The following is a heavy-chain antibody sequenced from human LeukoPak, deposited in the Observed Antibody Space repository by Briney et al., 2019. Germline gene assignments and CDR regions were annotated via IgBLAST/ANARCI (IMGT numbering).Heavy chain of an antibody. J-gene: IGHJ4*02. CDR3: ARGRGYGDYSDY. CDR1: GFSFSSYS. D-gene: IGHD5-12*01. CDR2: IWYDGSNE. V-gene: IGHV3-33*01. Sequence: GRSLRLSCVASGFSFSSYSMHWVRQASGKGLEWVAVIWYDGSNEDYVDSVKGRFTISRDNSKNTLYLQMNSLRAEDTAVYYCARGRGYGDYSDYWGQGTLVTVSS.